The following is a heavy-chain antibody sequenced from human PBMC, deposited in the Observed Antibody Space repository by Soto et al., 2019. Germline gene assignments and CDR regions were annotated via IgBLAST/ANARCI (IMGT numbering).Heavy chain of an antibody. CDR1: GFTFSSYA. CDR3: AKLSGTYYDY. D-gene: IGHD1-26*01. V-gene: IGHV3-23*01. J-gene: IGHJ4*02. CDR2: ASGGGGGT. Sequence: LGGSLRLSCAGSGFTFSSYALSWVRQAPGEGLEWVSGASGGGGGTYYADSVKGRFTISRDNSKNTLYLQMNSLRAEDTAIYYCAKLSGTYYDYWGPGTLVTVSS.